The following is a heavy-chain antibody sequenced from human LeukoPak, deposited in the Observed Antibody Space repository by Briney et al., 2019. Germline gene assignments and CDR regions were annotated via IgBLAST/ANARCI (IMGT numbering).Heavy chain of an antibody. J-gene: IGHJ5*02. CDR3: ATTRGLWWFDP. D-gene: IGHD3/OR15-3a*01. V-gene: IGHV3-48*03. CDR1: GVTFSNYE. Sequence: GGSLRLSCAASGVTFSNYEMNWVRQAPGKGLEWVSYISSNGSTLYYADSVTGRFTIPRDNAKNSLYLQMNSLRAEDTAIYYCATTRGLWWFDPWGQGTLVTVSS. CDR2: ISSNGSTL.